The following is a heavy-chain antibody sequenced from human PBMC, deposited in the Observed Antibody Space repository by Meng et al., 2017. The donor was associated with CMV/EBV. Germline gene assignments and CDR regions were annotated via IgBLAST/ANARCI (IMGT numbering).Heavy chain of an antibody. J-gene: IGHJ4*02. CDR3: AGQNVAAAAGTVFDY. D-gene: IGHD6-13*01. Sequence: SQTLSLTCAISGDSVSSNSTAWNWIRQSPSRGLEWLGRTYYRSKWYNDYAVSVKSRITINPDTSKNQFSLQLNSVTPEDTAVYYCAGQNVAAAAGTVFDYWGQGTLVTVSS. V-gene: IGHV6-1*01. CDR1: GDSVSSNSTA. CDR2: TYYRSKWYN.